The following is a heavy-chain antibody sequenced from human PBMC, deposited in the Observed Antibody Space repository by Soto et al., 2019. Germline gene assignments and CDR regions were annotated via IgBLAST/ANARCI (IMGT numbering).Heavy chain of an antibody. Sequence: GESLKISCEGSGYSFTDHWIGWVRQMPGKGLEWMAIINPADSDTRYSPSFQGQVTISADKSISTAYLQWSSLKASDTAMYYCVRPDSTGYYVYWGQETLVTVS. CDR1: GYSFTDHW. V-gene: IGHV5-51*01. J-gene: IGHJ4*02. CDR2: INPADSDT. CDR3: VRPDSTGYYVY. D-gene: IGHD3-22*01.